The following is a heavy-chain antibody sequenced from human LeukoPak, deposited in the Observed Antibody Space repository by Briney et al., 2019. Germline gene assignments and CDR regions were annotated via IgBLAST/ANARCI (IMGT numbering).Heavy chain of an antibody. CDR2: ISGSGGST. CDR1: GFTFSSYA. CDR3: AKDHGYSYGLFDY. Sequence: GVLRLSCAASGFTFSSYAMSWVRQAPGKGLEWVSAISGSGGSTYYADSVKGRFTISRDNSKNTLYLQMNSLRAEDTAVYYCAKDHGYSYGLFDYWGQGTLVTVSS. V-gene: IGHV3-23*01. D-gene: IGHD5-18*01. J-gene: IGHJ4*02.